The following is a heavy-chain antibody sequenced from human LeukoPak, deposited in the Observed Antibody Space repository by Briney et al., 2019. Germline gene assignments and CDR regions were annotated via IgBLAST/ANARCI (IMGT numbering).Heavy chain of an antibody. CDR2: TKNKANSYAT. CDR3: TTSDSSGWHGFVY. CDR1: GFTFSDHY. J-gene: IGHJ4*02. V-gene: IGHV3-72*01. D-gene: IGHD6-19*01. Sequence: GGSLRLSCAASGFTFSDHYMDWVRQAPGKGLEWVGRTKNKANSYATQYAASVKGRFTISRDDSKNSLYLQMNSLKTEDTAVYYCTTSDSSGWHGFVYWGQGTLVTVSS.